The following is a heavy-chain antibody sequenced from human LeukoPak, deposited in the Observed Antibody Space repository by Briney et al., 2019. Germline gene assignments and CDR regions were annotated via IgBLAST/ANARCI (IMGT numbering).Heavy chain of an antibody. D-gene: IGHD2-2*01. J-gene: IGHJ4*02. Sequence: SETLSLTCTDSGGSISTYYWSWIRQPPGKGLEWIGYIYYSGSTNYNPSLKRRVTISVDTSKNQFSLKLSSVAAADTAVYYCARERCSSTTCYFDYWGQGTLVTVSS. CDR3: ARERCSSTTCYFDY. CDR1: GGSISTYY. V-gene: IGHV4-59*01. CDR2: IYYSGST.